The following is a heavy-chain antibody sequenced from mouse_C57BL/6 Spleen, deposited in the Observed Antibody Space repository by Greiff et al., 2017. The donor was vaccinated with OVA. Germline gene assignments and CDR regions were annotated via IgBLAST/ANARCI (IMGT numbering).Heavy chain of an antibody. D-gene: IGHD2-5*01. V-gene: IGHV1-63*01. CDR1: GYTFTNYW. Sequence: VQLQQSGAELVRPGASVKMSCKASGYTFTNYWIGWAKQRPGHGLEWIGDIYPGGGYTKYNEKFKGKATLNADQSSSTAYMQFSSWTSDVSASECCARWSNYEAMDYWGQGTSVTVSS. J-gene: IGHJ4*01. CDR3: ARWSNYEAMDY. CDR2: IYPGGGYT.